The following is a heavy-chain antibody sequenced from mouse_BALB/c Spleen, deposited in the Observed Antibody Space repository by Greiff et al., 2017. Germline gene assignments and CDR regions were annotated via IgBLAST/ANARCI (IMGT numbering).Heavy chain of an antibody. J-gene: IGHJ4*01. V-gene: IGHV2-3*01. Sequence: VVESGPGLVAPSQSLSITCTVSGFSLTSYGVSWVRQPPGKGLEWLGVIWGDGSTNYHSALISRLSISKDNSKSQVFLKLNSLQTDDTATYYCAKGSSGYDQGYYAMDYWGQGTSVTVSS. CDR3: AKGSSGYDQGYYAMDY. CDR2: IWGDGST. D-gene: IGHD3-1*01. CDR1: GFSLTSYG.